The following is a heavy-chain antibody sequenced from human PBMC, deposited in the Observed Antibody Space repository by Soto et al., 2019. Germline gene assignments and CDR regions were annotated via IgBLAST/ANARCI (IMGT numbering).Heavy chain of an antibody. J-gene: IGHJ4*02. V-gene: IGHV4-4*02. CDR1: GDSMSISNW. CDR3: ARSEATALDF. CDR2: AHHSGRT. Sequence: QVQLQESGPGLLKPSGTLSLTCTVSGDSMSISNWWNWVRQPPGKGLEWIGEAHHSGRTNYNPSLKSRVTISVDRSQNIFSLQLLSVTAADTAVYFCARSEATALDFWGQGILVTVSS.